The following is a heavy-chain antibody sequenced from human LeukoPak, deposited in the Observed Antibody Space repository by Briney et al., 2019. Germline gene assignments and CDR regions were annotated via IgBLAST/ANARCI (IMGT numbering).Heavy chain of an antibody. CDR1: GYTFSDYT. CDR2: INPSSNAA. D-gene: IGHD2-2*01. Sequence: ASVKVSCKTSGYTFSDYTIHWVRRAPGQGLEWMGWINPSSNAANYAQRFEGRVSLTRDTSISTADMVLTSLTSDDTGVYYCARGYCDRTDCYGAPDWWGQGTLVTVSS. V-gene: IGHV1-2*02. J-gene: IGHJ1*01. CDR3: ARGYCDRTDCYGAPDW.